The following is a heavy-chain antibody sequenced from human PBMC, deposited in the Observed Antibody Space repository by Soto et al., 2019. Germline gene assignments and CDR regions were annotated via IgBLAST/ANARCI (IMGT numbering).Heavy chain of an antibody. J-gene: IGHJ6*02. D-gene: IGHD2-15*01. V-gene: IGHV1-69*12. CDR1: GGTFSSYA. Sequence: QVQLVQSGAEVKKPGSSVKVSCKASGGTFSSYAISWVRQAPGQGLEWMGGIIPIFGTANYAQKFQGRVTITAVESTSTAYMGLSSLRSESTAVYYCAGGYCSGGSCYSLVGPYYYYGMDVWGQGTTVTVSS. CDR3: AGGYCSGGSCYSLVGPYYYYGMDV. CDR2: IIPIFGTA.